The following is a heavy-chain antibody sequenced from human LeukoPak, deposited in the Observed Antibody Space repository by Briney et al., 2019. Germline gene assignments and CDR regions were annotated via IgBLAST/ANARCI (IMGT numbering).Heavy chain of an antibody. CDR2: INHSGST. D-gene: IGHD6-13*01. V-gene: IGHV4-34*01. Sequence: SETLSLTCAVYGGSFSGYYWSWIRQPPGKGLEWIGKINHSGSTNYNPSLKSRVTISVDTSKNQFSLKLSSVTAADTAVYYCARAPPSAAGRRRPFDPWGQGTLVTVSS. CDR1: GGSFSGYY. CDR3: ARAPPSAAGRRRPFDP. J-gene: IGHJ5*02.